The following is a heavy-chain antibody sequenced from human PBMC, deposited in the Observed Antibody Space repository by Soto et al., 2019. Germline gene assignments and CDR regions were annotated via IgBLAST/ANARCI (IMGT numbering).Heavy chain of an antibody. V-gene: IGHV4-34*01. Sequence: QVQLQQWGAGLLKPSETLSLTCAVYGGSFSGYYWSWIRQPPGKGLEWIGEINHSGSTNYNPSLKSRVTISVDTSKNQFSLKLSSVTAADTAVYYCARLRVYCSSTSCYVGYNWFDPWGQGTLVTVSS. D-gene: IGHD2-2*01. J-gene: IGHJ5*02. CDR3: ARLRVYCSSTSCYVGYNWFDP. CDR1: GGSFSGYY. CDR2: INHSGST.